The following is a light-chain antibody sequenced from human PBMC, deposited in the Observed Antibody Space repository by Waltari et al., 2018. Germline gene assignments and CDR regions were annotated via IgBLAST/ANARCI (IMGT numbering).Light chain of an antibody. CDR2: AAS. V-gene: IGKV3-15*01. CDR3: QQYHKWPPGG. CDR1: QRVNTN. J-gene: IGKJ4*01. Sequence: VVTQFPATLSVSPAKTVTLSCRPSQRVNTNLAWYQQKPGQAPRHPIFAASTRAPGIPSRFGGSGSGTEFTLTITSLQFEDVGVYFCQQYHKWPPGGFGGGTKVEIE.